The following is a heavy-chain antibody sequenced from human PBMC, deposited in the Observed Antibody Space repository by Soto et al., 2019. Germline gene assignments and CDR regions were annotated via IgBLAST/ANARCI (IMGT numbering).Heavy chain of an antibody. CDR3: ARVKIYYDILTGPIDY. D-gene: IGHD3-9*01. Sequence: ASVKVSCKASGYTFTSYYMHWVRQAPGQGLEWMGIINPSGGSTSYAQKFQGGVTMTRDTSTSTVYMELSSLRSEDTAVYYCARVKIYYDILTGPIDYWGQGTLVTVSS. CDR2: INPSGGST. V-gene: IGHV1-46*01. J-gene: IGHJ4*02. CDR1: GYTFTSYY.